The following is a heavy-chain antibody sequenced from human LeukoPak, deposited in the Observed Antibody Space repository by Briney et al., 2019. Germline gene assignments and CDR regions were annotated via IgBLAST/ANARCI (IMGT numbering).Heavy chain of an antibody. CDR2: ISAYNGNT. CDR1: GYTFTSYG. CDR3: ARQGRNYDFWSGYPDTNWFDP. V-gene: IGHV1-18*01. D-gene: IGHD3-3*01. Sequence: ASVKVSCKASGYTFTSYGISWVRQAPGQGLEWMGWISAYNGNTNYAQKLQGRVTMTTDTSTSTAYKELRSLRSDDTAVYYCARQGRNYDFWSGYPDTNWFDPWGQGTLVTVSS. J-gene: IGHJ5*02.